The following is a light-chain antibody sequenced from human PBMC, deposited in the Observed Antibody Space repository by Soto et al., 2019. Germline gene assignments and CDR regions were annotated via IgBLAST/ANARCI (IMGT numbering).Light chain of an antibody. CDR1: QSVSSY. Sequence: EIVLTQSPATLSLSPGERATLSCRASQSVSSYLAWYQQKPGQAPRLLIYDASNRATGIPARFSGSGSGTDFTLTISSLEPEDFAVYCCQQRSNWPGTFGQGTKVDIK. CDR3: QQRSNWPGT. J-gene: IGKJ1*01. CDR2: DAS. V-gene: IGKV3-11*01.